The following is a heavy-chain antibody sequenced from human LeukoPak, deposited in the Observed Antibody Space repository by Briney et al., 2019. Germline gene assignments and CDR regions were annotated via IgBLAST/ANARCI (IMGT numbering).Heavy chain of an antibody. V-gene: IGHV3-74*01. Sequence: GGSLRLSCAASGFTFSSYWMHWVRQVPGKGLVWVSRINSDGSSTTHADSVKGRFTISRDNAKNTLYLQMNSLRAEDTAVYYCTRLTLVGATNCWGQGTLVTVSS. J-gene: IGHJ4*02. CDR1: GFTFSSYW. CDR3: TRLTLVGATNC. D-gene: IGHD1-26*01. CDR2: INSDGSST.